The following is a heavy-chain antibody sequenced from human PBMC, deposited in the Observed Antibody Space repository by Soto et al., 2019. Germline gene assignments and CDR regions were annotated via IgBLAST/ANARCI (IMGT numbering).Heavy chain of an antibody. CDR2: IYYTGST. CDR1: GGSISSGGHY. Sequence: SETLSLTCTVSGGSISSGGHYWTWIRQPPGKGLEWIGYIYYTGSTNYNPSLKSRVTISMDTSKNQFSLKVNSVTAADTAVYYCARDRSNSPDFFDFWGQGTLVTVS. D-gene: IGHD6-6*01. CDR3: ARDRSNSPDFFDF. J-gene: IGHJ4*02. V-gene: IGHV4-30-4*01.